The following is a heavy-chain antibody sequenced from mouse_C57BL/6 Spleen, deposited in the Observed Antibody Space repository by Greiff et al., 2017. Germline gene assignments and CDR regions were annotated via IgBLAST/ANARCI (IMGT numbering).Heavy chain of an antibody. J-gene: IGHJ1*03. Sequence: QVHVKQSGAELAKPGASVKLSCTASGYTFTSYWMHWVKQRPGQGLEWIGYINPSSGYTKYNQKFKDKATLTADKSSSTAYMQLSRLTYEDSAVYYGARSWNLHWYFDVWGTGTTVTVSS. V-gene: IGHV1-7*01. CDR1: GYTFTSYW. CDR2: INPSSGYT. CDR3: ARSWNLHWYFDV.